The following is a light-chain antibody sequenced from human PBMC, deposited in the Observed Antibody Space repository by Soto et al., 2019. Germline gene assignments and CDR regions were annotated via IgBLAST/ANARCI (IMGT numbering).Light chain of an antibody. CDR3: SSYTSSSTSVV. CDR1: SSDVGAYNY. J-gene: IGLJ2*01. V-gene: IGLV2-11*01. CDR2: DVN. Sequence: QSALTQPRSVSGSPGHSVTISCTGTSSDVGAYNYVSWYQQHPGKAPKLIIYDVNKRPSGVPDRFSGSKSGNTASLTISGLQTEDEGDYYCSSYTSSSTSVVFGGGTKLTVL.